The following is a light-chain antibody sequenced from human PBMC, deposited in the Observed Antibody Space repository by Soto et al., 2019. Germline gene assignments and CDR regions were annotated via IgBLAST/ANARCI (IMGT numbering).Light chain of an antibody. CDR2: AAS. J-gene: IGKJ4*01. CDR3: QQSYITPPT. CDR1: QTITTY. Sequence: DIQMTQSPSSLSASVGDRVTITCRASQTITTYLNWYQQKPGRAPRLLIYAASSLQSGVPSRFSGSGSGTEFTLTISSLQPEDFATYYCQQSYITPPTFGGGTKVEIK. V-gene: IGKV1-39*01.